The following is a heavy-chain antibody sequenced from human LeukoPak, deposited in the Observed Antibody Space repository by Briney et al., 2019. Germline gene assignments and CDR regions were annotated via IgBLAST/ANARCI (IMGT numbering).Heavy chain of an antibody. CDR3: ARDGGFLEWLEYYFDY. Sequence: PSETLSLTCAVYGGSFSGYYWSWIRQPPGKGLEWIGEINHSGSTNYNPSLKSRVTISVDTSKNQFSLKLSSVTAADTAVYYCARDGGFLEWLEYYFDYWGQGTLVTVPS. CDR2: INHSGST. D-gene: IGHD3-3*01. J-gene: IGHJ4*02. V-gene: IGHV4-34*01. CDR1: GGSFSGYY.